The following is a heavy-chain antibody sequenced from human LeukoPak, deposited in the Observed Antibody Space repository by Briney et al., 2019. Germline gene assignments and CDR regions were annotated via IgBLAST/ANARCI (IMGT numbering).Heavy chain of an antibody. CDR1: GFTFSSYA. CDR2: ISGSDGST. Sequence: GGSLRLSCAASGFTFSSYAMSWVRQAPGKGLEWVSVISGSDGSTYYSDSVKGRFTISRDSSENTLYLQMNGLRAEDTAVYYCAKGGDGSESYYGYYFDYWGQGTLVTVSS. J-gene: IGHJ4*02. V-gene: IGHV3-23*01. D-gene: IGHD3-10*01. CDR3: AKGGDGSESYYGYYFDY.